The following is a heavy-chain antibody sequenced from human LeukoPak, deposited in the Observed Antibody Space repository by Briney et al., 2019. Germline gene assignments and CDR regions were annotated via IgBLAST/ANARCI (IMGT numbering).Heavy chain of an antibody. CDR2: ISGSGGST. D-gene: IGHD4-17*01. V-gene: IGHV3-23*01. CDR1: GFTFSSYA. CDR3: AKDRGYGDPSDI. Sequence: PGGSLRLSCAASGFTFSSYAMSWVRQAPGKGLEWVSGISGSGGSTYYADSVKGRFTISRDNSKNTLYLQMNSLRAENTAVYYCAKDRGYGDPSDIWGQGTMVTVSS. J-gene: IGHJ3*02.